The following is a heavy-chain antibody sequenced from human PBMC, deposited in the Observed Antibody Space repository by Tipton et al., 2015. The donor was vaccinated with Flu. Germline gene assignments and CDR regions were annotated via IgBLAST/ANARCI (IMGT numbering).Heavy chain of an antibody. J-gene: IGHJ5*02. Sequence: TLSLTCTVSGGSISSSISYWSWVRQSPGKGLEWIGSIYYDNTYYNPSLKSRVTMSADTSKNQFSLRLSAVTAADTAVYYCARDTSVGAFYDHWGQGTLVIVSS. CDR3: ARDTSVGAFYDH. CDR1: GGSISSSISY. D-gene: IGHD1-26*01. CDR2: IYYDNT. V-gene: IGHV4-39*07.